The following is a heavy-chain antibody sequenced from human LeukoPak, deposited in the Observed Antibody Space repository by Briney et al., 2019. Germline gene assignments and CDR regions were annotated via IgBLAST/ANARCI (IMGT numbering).Heavy chain of an antibody. V-gene: IGHV3-66*01. D-gene: IGHD3-22*01. CDR1: EFSVGSNY. CDR2: IYSGGST. Sequence: GGSLRLSCAASEFSVGSNYMTWVRQAPGKGLEWVSLIYSGGSTYYADSVKGRFTISRDNSKNTLYLQMNSLRAEDTAVYYCARDLGPTHYYYDSSGYNWGQGTLVTVSS. CDR3: ARDLGPTHYYYDSSGYN. J-gene: IGHJ4*02.